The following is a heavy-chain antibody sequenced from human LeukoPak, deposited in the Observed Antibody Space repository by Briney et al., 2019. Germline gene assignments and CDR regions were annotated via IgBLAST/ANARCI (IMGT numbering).Heavy chain of an antibody. V-gene: IGHV4-59*01. CDR2: ISYSGST. Sequence: SETLSLTCTVSGGSISSYYWSWIRQPPGKGLGWIVYISYSGSTNFNPSLKSRVTISVDTSKNQFSLKLSSVTAADTAVYYCAREGTAGTNLNWFDPWGQGTLVTVSS. CDR3: AREGTAGTNLNWFDP. CDR1: GGSISSYY. D-gene: IGHD1-1*01. J-gene: IGHJ5*02.